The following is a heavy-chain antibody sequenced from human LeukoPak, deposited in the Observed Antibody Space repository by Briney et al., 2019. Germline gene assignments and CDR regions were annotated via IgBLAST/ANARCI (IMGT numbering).Heavy chain of an antibody. V-gene: IGHV1-3*01. Sequence: ASVKVSCKASGYTFTSYAMHWVRQAPGQRLEWMGWINAGNGNTKYSQKFQGSVTITRDTSASRAYMALSSLRSEDTAVYYCARRDSSGWYVFDYWGQGTLVTVSS. CDR1: GYTFTSYA. CDR3: ARRDSSGWYVFDY. D-gene: IGHD6-19*01. J-gene: IGHJ4*02. CDR2: INAGNGNT.